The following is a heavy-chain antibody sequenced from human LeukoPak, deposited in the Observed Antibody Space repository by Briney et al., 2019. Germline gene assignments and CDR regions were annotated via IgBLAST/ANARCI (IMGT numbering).Heavy chain of an antibody. D-gene: IGHD4-17*01. CDR1: VFTFSSYG. V-gene: IGHV3-30*18. CDR2: ISYDGSNK. J-gene: IGHJ3*02. Sequence: GVSLRLSCAASVFTFSSYGIHWVRHAPGKGLEGVTVISYDGSNKYYVDSVKGRFTISRDNSKNTLNLQMNSLRAEDTAVYYCAKMRTPTAHSGDAFDIWGQGTMVTVSS. CDR3: AKMRTPTAHSGDAFDI.